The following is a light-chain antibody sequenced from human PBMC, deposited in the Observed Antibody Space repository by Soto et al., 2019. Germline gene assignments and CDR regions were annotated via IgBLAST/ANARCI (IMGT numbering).Light chain of an antibody. CDR1: QSIDKW. J-gene: IGKJ1*01. Sequence: DIQMTQSPSTLSASVGDRVTITCRASQSIDKWLAWYQQKPGKAPKLLIYKAFFLQSGVPSRFTGRGSGTEFSLTISSLQPEDVGSYSCQQSNRFSWTFGQRKKVQIK. V-gene: IGKV1-5*03. CDR3: QQSNRFSWT. CDR2: KAF.